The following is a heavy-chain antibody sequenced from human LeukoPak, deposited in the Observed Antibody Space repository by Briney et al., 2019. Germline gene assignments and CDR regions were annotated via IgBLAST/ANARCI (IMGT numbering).Heavy chain of an antibody. J-gene: IGHJ4*02. CDR1: GDSISSSHW. Sequence: PSETLSLTCAGSGDSISSSHWWTWVRQAPGKGLEWVGEIYHRGTTNYNLSLKSRVTISVDRSKNQFSLRLTSVTAADTAVYYCARDYGSGDYYFAYWGQGALVTVSP. D-gene: IGHD3-10*01. CDR2: IYHRGTT. CDR3: ARDYGSGDYYFAY. V-gene: IGHV4-4*02.